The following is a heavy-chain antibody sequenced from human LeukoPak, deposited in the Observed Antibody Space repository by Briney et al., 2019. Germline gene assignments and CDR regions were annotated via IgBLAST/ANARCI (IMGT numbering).Heavy chain of an antibody. CDR3: ARGTVQMGMGERYFDN. CDR1: GGSISTYY. Sequence: SETLSLTCTVSGGSISTYYWSWIRQPPGKGLEWIGYIYYSGSTNYNPSLKSRITISVDTSRNQFSLSLSSVTAADTAVYYRARGTVQMGMGERYFDNWGQGTLVTVSP. V-gene: IGHV4-59*01. CDR2: IYYSGST. D-gene: IGHD1-1*01. J-gene: IGHJ4*02.